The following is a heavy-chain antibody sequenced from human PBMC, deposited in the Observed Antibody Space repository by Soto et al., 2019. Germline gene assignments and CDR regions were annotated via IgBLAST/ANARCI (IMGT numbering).Heavy chain of an antibody. CDR3: ARQSNLEGYNAETFGY. Sequence: QLQLQESGPGLVKPSETLSLICTVSGASISSSSYWGWIRQPPGKGLEWIGNIYYGGNTNYNPSLKSRVTISVDTSKHLFSLKLSSVTAADTAVYYCARQSNLEGYNAETFGYWGQGTLVTVSS. CDR1: GASISSSSY. CDR2: IYYGGNT. D-gene: IGHD1-1*01. V-gene: IGHV4-39*01. J-gene: IGHJ4*02.